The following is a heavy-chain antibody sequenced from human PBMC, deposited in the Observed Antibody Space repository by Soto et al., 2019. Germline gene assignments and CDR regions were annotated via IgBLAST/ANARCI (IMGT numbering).Heavy chain of an antibody. CDR1: GGTFSSYA. CDR3: ARDPYDILTGSYRYYYGMDV. J-gene: IGHJ6*02. D-gene: IGHD3-9*01. Sequence: GASVKVSCKASGGTFSSYAISWVRQAPGQGLEWMGGIIPIFGTANYAQKFQGRVTITADESTSTAYMELSSLRSEDTAVYYCARDPYDILTGSYRYYYGMDVWGQGTTVTVSS. CDR2: IIPIFGTA. V-gene: IGHV1-69*13.